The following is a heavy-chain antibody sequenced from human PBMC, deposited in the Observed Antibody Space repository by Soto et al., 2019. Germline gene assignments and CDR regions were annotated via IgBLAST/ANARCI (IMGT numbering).Heavy chain of an antibody. D-gene: IGHD3-3*02. V-gene: IGHV6-1*01. CDR2: TYYRSKWYT. CDR3: ARDFNFIFDDFADMRWNFDP. Sequence: SQTLSLTCAISGDSVSSNSGAWNWIRQSPSRGLEWLGRTYYRSKWYTGYAVSVRSRITINPDTSKNQFSLSLRSVTAADTAVYYCARDFNFIFDDFADMRWNFDPWGQGTLVTVSS. J-gene: IGHJ5*02. CDR1: GDSVSSNSGA.